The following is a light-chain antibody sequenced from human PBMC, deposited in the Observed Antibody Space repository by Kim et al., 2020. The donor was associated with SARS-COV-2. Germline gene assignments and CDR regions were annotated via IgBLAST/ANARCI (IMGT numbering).Light chain of an antibody. Sequence: ELTQPPSVSGTPGQSITISCSGTFSNIGSNYVHWYQQVPGTAPKLLTQANNQRPSGVPDRFSDSKSGTSASLDISGLRSEDEADYYCATWDDSLRRPLFGGGTKVTVL. CDR3: ATWDDSLRRPL. V-gene: IGLV1-47*01. CDR1: FSNIGSNY. J-gene: IGLJ2*01. CDR2: ANN.